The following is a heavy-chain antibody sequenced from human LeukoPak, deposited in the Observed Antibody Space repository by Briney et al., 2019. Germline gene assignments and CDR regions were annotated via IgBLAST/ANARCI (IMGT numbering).Heavy chain of an antibody. CDR3: ARVHYYDSSGYYLDY. D-gene: IGHD3-22*01. J-gene: IGHJ4*02. CDR2: SYHSGGT. Sequence: SETLSLTCTVSGGSISGCAWSWIRQPPGKGLEWIGFSYHSGGTNYSPPFKSRVTMSVDTSKNQFSLKLSSVTAADTAVYYCARVHYYDSSGYYLDYWGQGTLVTVSS. V-gene: IGHV4-59*01. CDR1: GGSISGCA.